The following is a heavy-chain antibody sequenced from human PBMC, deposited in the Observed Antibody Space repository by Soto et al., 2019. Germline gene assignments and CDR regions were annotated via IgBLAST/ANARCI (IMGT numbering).Heavy chain of an antibody. J-gene: IGHJ6*02. D-gene: IGHD3-10*02. CDR3: ARGFSMSDTSDKDRFYFYYGLNV. Sequence: PXETLSLTCAVSGGSIISGHWWTCVRQSPGKGLERVGEIYESGITNYNPSLNGRLSISMDQTKNQFSLKLTSVTAADTALYFCARGFSMSDTSDKDRFYFYYGLNVWGQGTTVTVSS. CDR1: GGSIISGHW. CDR2: IYESGIT. V-gene: IGHV4-4*01.